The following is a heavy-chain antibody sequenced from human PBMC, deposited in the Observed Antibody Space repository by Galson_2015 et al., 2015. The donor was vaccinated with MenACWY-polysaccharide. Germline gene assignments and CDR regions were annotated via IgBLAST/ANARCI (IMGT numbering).Heavy chain of an antibody. CDR3: AKDPQRRSTVGATYFDS. D-gene: IGHD1-26*01. V-gene: IGHV3-23*01. Sequence: SLRLSCAASGFTFSTYAMSWVRQAPGKGLEWVSAISGRGDSTYHADSVKGWFTVSRDNSKSTLTLQMNSLRAEDTAIYHCAKDPQRRSTVGATYFDSWGQGTLVIVSS. CDR1: GFTFSTYA. J-gene: IGHJ4*02. CDR2: ISGRGDST.